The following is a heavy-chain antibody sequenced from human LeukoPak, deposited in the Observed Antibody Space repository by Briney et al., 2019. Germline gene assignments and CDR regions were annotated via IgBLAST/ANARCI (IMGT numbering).Heavy chain of an antibody. CDR3: TRDFAYQLFDY. D-gene: IGHD1-1*01. CDR1: GFRFSNSW. V-gene: IGHV3-7*01. J-gene: IGHJ4*02. CDR2: INQDESTK. Sequence: GGPLRLSCAATGFRFSNSWMTWVRQAPGKGPEWLANINQDESTKNYVDSVEGRFTISRDNAKNSLFLQMNSLRGEDTAVYYCTRDFAYQLFDYWGQGTLVTVSS.